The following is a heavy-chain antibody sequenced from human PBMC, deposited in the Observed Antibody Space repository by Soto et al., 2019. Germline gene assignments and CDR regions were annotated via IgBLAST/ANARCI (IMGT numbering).Heavy chain of an antibody. CDR2: ISFDGTKK. J-gene: IGHJ6*02. D-gene: IGHD4-17*01. CDR3: PREDDYGYRYINYGLDV. CDR1: GVTFNIYA. V-gene: IGHV3-30-3*01. Sequence: PGCLLRLSXAASGVTFNIYALHWVRKTPGKGLEWVAVISFDGTKKYYSDSVKGRFTISRDNLKNTLYLQMNNLRVEDAALYFCPREDDYGYRYINYGLDVWGQGTTVTVSS.